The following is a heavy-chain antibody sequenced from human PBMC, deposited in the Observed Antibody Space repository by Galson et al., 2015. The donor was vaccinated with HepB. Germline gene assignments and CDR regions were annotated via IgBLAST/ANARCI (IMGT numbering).Heavy chain of an antibody. CDR3: ARVPTVVVLSAKGVYAFDI. CDR2: IIPMLGAA. CDR1: GGTFSNFA. J-gene: IGHJ3*02. Sequence: SVKVSCKASGGTFSNFAISWVRQAPGQGLEWMGGIIPMLGAADYAQKFHGRVTITADKSTSTAYMELSSLRSEDTAVYYCARVPTVVVLSAKGVYAFDIWGQGTMVTVSS. V-gene: IGHV1-69*06. D-gene: IGHD2-15*01.